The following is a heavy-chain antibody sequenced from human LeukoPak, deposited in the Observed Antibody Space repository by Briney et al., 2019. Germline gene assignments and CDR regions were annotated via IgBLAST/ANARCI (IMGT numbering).Heavy chain of an antibody. CDR1: GGPISSSSYY. V-gene: IGHV4-39*01. D-gene: IGHD6-19*01. Sequence: SETLTLTRTASGGPISSSSYYWGWIRQPPGKGLEWIGSIYYTGSTYYNPSLKSRVTISVDTSKNQFSLKLSSVTAADTAVYYCARRIGSSSGWDFDYWGQGTLVTVSS. J-gene: IGHJ4*02. CDR2: IYYTGST. CDR3: ARRIGSSSGWDFDY.